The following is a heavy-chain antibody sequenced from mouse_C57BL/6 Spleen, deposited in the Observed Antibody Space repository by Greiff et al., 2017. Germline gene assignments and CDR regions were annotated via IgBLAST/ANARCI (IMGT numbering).Heavy chain of an antibody. V-gene: IGHV1-26*01. CDR1: GYTFTDYY. Sequence: VQLQQSGPELVKPGASVKISCKASGYTFTDYYMNWVKQSHGKSLEWIGDINPNNGGTSYNQKFKGKATLTVDKSSSTAYMELRSLTSEDSAVYYCARNYPQAMDYWGQGTSVTVSS. J-gene: IGHJ4*01. CDR3: ARNYPQAMDY. D-gene: IGHD1-1*01. CDR2: INPNNGGT.